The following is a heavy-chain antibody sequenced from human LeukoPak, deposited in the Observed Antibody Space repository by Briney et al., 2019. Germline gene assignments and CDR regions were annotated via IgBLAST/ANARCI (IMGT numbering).Heavy chain of an antibody. D-gene: IGHD3-22*01. J-gene: IGHJ4*01. CDR2: FDPEDGET. CDR1: GYTLTELS. Sequence: ASVKVSCKVSGYTLTELSMHWVRQAPGKGLEWMGGFDPEDGETIYAQKFQGRVTITADKSTSTAYMELSSLRYEDTAVYYCARAHDSSGFQAYWGHGTLVTVSS. CDR3: ARAHDSSGFQAY. V-gene: IGHV1-24*01.